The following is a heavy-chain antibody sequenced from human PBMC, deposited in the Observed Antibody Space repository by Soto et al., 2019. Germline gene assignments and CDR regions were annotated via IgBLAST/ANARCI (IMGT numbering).Heavy chain of an antibody. CDR2: INPNSGGT. V-gene: IGHV1-2*02. D-gene: IGHD5-12*01. CDR1: IYTFTGYY. J-gene: IGHJ3*02. Sequence: ASVKVSCKSSIYTFTGYYMHWVRQAPGQGLEWMGWINPNSGGTNYAQKFQGRVTMTRDTSISTAYMELSRLRSDDTAVYYCARGAVEMATISAFDIWGQGTMVTVSS. CDR3: ARGAVEMATISAFDI.